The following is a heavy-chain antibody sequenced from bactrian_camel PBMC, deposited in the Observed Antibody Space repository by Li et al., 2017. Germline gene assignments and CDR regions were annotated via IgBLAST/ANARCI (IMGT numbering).Heavy chain of an antibody. V-gene: IGHV3S9*01. CDR1: RSAYRRYC. D-gene: IGHD3*01. CDR3: AAAWPCFTAIQALGIQSVQG. J-gene: IGHJ4*01. Sequence: HVQLVESGGGSVQAGGSLRLTCAASRSAYRRYCMGWFRQVSGKSREGVAAIEADGPTSYADSVKGRFTISRDNTKNTVNLRLDSLKVEDTAMYYCAAAWPCFTAIQALGIQSVQGWGQGTQVTVS. CDR2: IEADGPT.